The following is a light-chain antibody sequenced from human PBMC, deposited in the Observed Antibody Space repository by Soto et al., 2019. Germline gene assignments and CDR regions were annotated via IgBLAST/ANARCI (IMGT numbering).Light chain of an antibody. CDR1: QAINTY. J-gene: IGKJ5*01. V-gene: IGKV1-39*01. CDR2: GTS. Sequence: DIQMTQSPSFLSASVGDRVTISCRASQAINTYLNWYQQKPGKAPKLLIYGTSDLQNGVPSRFSGGGSGTDFTITISSLQPEDFATYSCQQSYSTLLITFGQGTRLEV. CDR3: QQSYSTLLIT.